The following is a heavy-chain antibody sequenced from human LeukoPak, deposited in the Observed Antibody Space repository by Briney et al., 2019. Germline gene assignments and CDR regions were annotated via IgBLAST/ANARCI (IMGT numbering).Heavy chain of an antibody. CDR3: ARDLGVVPAAIYDFDY. J-gene: IGHJ4*02. D-gene: IGHD2-2*02. V-gene: IGHV1-2*02. CDR1: GYTFTGYY. CDR2: INPNSGGT. Sequence: GASVKVSCKASGYTFTGYYMHWVRQAPGQGLEWMGWINPNSGGTNYAQKFQGRVTMTRDTSISTAYMELSRLRSDDTAVYYCARDLGVVPAAIYDFDYWGQGTLVTVSS.